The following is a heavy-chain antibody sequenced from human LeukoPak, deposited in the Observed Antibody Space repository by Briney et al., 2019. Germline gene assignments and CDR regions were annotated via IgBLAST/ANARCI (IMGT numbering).Heavy chain of an antibody. CDR2: INPSGGST. D-gene: IGHD6-13*01. J-gene: IGHJ4*02. V-gene: IGHV1-46*01. Sequence: ASVKVSCKASGGTFSSYAISWVRQAPGQGLEWMGIINPSGGSTTYAQKFQGRVAMTRDTSTSRVYMEVSSLRSEDTAVYYCARTYSSSDEFDYWGQGTLVTVSS. CDR1: GGTFSSYA. CDR3: ARTYSSSDEFDY.